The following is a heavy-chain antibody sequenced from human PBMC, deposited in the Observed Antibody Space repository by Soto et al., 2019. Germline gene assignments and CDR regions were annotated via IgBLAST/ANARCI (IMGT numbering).Heavy chain of an antibody. CDR1: GYSFTSYW. CDR3: ARHAYDFWSGHPNPRYYYGMDV. CDR2: IYPGDSNT. Sequence: GESLKISCKGSGYSFTSYWIGWARQMPGKGLEWMGIIYPGDSNTRYSPSLQGQVTISVDKSISTAYLQWSSLKATDTAMYYCARHAYDFWSGHPNPRYYYGMDVWGQGTTVTVSS. V-gene: IGHV5-51*01. J-gene: IGHJ6*02. D-gene: IGHD3-3*01.